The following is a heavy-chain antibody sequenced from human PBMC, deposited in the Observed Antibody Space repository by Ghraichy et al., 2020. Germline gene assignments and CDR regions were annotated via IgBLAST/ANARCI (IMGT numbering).Heavy chain of an antibody. Sequence: SETLSLTCTVSGGSISSGSYYWSWIRQPAGKGLEWIGRIYTSGSTNYNPSLKSRVTISVDTSKNQFSLKLSSVTAADTAVYYCAGGRYGLSKFDIWGQGTMVTVSS. V-gene: IGHV4-61*02. J-gene: IGHJ3*02. CDR3: AGGRYGLSKFDI. CDR1: GGSISSGSYY. D-gene: IGHD4-17*01. CDR2: IYTSGST.